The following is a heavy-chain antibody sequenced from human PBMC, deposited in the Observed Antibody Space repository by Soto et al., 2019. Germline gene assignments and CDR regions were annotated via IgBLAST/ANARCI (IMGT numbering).Heavy chain of an antibody. V-gene: IGHV1-3*01. J-gene: IGHJ6*02. CDR2: INAGNGNT. CDR1: GYTFTSYA. Sequence: ASVKVSCKASGYTFTSYAMHWVRQAPGQRLEWMGWINAGNGNTKYSQKFQGRVTITRDTSASTAYMELSSLRSEDTVVYYCASSPEGNSGSYPYYYYGMDVWGQGITVTVS. CDR3: ASSPEGNSGSYPYYYYGMDV. D-gene: IGHD1-26*01.